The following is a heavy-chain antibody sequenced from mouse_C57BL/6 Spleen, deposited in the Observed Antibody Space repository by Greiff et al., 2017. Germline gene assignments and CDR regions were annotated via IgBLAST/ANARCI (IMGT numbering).Heavy chain of an antibody. CDR1: GYTFTDHI. V-gene: IGHV1-11*01. J-gene: IGHJ2*01. Sequence: QVPLQPSGAELASPSASVTLSCKASGYTFTDHIMTWVKKRPGQGLEWIGRIYPVSGETNYNQKFMGKTIFSVDRSASTVYMVLNSLTSKDPAVYYCGRGDYFDYWGQGTTLTGSS. CDR2: IYPVSGET. D-gene: IGHD2-13*01. CDR3: GRGDYFDY.